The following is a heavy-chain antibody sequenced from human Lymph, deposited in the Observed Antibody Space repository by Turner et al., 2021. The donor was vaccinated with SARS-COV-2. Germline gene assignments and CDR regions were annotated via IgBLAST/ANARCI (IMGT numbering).Heavy chain of an antibody. D-gene: IGHD3-3*01. Sequence: QVQLQESGPGLVRPSATLSLPCTVSGCSISSTSWSWIRQSPVRGLEWIGYFYKIGSIDYNPTLRSRVTISVDTSKNQHSRNLISVTAADTAVYYCERHQGSTSGYDHGMNVWGQGTAVIVSS. CDR2: FYKIGSI. CDR3: ERHQGSTSGYDHGMNV. J-gene: IGHJ6*02. CDR1: GCSISSTS. V-gene: IGHV4-59*08.